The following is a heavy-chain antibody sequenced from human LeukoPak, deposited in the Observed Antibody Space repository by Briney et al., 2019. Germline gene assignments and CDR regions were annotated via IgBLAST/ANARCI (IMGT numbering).Heavy chain of an antibody. Sequence: PGGSLRLSCAASGFTFSTFAMIWVRQPPGKGLEWVSSIFPSGGEIHYADSVRGRFTISRDNSKSTLSLQMNSLRAEDTAVYYCAKGYSFGCCNYYYMDAWGKGTTVTVSS. J-gene: IGHJ6*03. CDR2: IFPSGGEI. CDR3: AKGYSFGCCNYYYMDA. V-gene: IGHV3-23*01. CDR1: GFTFSTFA. D-gene: IGHD5-18*01.